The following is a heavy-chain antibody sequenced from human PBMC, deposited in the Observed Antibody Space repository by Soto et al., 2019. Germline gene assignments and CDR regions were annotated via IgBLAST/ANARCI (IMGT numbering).Heavy chain of an antibody. CDR3: ARVYNNAFDI. CDR2: IYYIGIT. D-gene: IGHD3-10*01. Sequence: SETLSLTCTVSGVSISSGGFYWSWIRQHPGKGLEWIGYIYYIGITYYDPSLKSRVTMSLDTSENQFSLKLSSVTAADTAVYYCARVYNNAFDIWGQGAMVTVSS. CDR1: GVSISSGGFY. V-gene: IGHV4-31*03. J-gene: IGHJ3*02.